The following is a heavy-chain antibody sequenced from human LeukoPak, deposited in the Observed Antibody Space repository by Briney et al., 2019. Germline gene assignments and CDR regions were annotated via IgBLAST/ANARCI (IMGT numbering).Heavy chain of an antibody. CDR3: ARGGPKPIMGAADC. J-gene: IGHJ4*02. CDR1: GYTFTCDY. CDR2: INHNSGGT. D-gene: IGHD1-26*01. Sequence: ASVKVSCKASGYTFTCDYIHWVRQAPGQGLEWMGWINHNSGGTNYAPKFKGRVTMTRDTSISTTYTELNTLRSDDTAMYYCARGGPKPIMGAADCWGQGTLVTVSS. V-gene: IGHV1-2*02.